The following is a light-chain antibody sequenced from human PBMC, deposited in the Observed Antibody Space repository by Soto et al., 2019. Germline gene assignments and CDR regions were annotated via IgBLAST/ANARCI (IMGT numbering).Light chain of an antibody. J-gene: IGKJ5*01. CDR2: GAS. CDR1: QSVSSN. V-gene: IGKV3-15*01. CDR3: QQYNNYIT. Sequence: EMFMTQSPATLSVSPGERATLSCRASQSVSSNLAWYQHKPGQAPRLLIYGASTRATGVPARFSGSGSGTDFPLTISSLQSEDFAVYFCQQYNNYITFGQGTRLEIK.